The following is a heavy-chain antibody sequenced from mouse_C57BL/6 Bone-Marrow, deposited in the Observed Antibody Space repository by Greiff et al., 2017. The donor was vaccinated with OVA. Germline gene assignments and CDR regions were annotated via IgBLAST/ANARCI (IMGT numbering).Heavy chain of an antibody. CDR3: ARGLITTVVAPHYYAMDY. J-gene: IGHJ4*01. Sequence: DVQLQESGPGLVKPSQSLSLTCSVTGYSITSGYYWNWIRQFPGNKLEWMGYISYDGSNNYNPSLKNPISITRDTSKNQFFLKLNSVTTEDTATYYCARGLITTVVAPHYYAMDYWGQGTSVTVSS. V-gene: IGHV3-6*01. CDR1: GYSITSGYY. CDR2: ISYDGSN. D-gene: IGHD1-1*01.